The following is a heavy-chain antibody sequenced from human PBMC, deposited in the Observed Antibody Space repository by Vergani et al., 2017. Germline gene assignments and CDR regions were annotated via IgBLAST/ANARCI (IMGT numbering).Heavy chain of an antibody. V-gene: IGHV6-1*01. CDR2: TYYRSKWYN. CDR3: TRDXGNYIPAPGYYFDY. CDR1: GDSVSSNSAG. J-gene: IGHJ4*02. Sequence: QVQLQQSGPGLVKPSQTLSLTCAISGDSVSSNSAGWNWIRQSPSRGLEWLGRTYYRSKWYNDYALSVKSRITINPDTSKNQFSLQLSSVTPEDTAVYYCTRDXGNYIPAPGYYFDYWGQGTLVTVSS. D-gene: IGHD6-25*01.